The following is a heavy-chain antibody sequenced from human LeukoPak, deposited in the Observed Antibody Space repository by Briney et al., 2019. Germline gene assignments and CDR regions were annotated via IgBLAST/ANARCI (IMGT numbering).Heavy chain of an antibody. Sequence: GGSLRLSCAASGFTFSSYEMKWVRQAPGRGLEWVSYISSSGSTIYYADSVKGRFTISRDNAKNSLYLQMNSLRAEDTAVYYCATAPEYFDYWGQGTLVTVSS. CDR2: ISSSGSTI. CDR3: ATAPEYFDY. J-gene: IGHJ4*02. CDR1: GFTFSSYE. V-gene: IGHV3-48*03.